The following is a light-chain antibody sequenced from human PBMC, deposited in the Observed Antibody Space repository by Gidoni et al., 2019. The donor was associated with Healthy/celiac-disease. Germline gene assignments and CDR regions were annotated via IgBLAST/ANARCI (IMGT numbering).Light chain of an antibody. CDR1: QSVSSSY. Sequence: EIMLTQSPGTLSLSPGERATLSCRASQSVSSSYLAGYQQKPGQAPRLLIYGASSRATGIPDRCSGSGSGTDFTITISRLEPEDFAVYYCQQYGSSPPYTFGQGTKLEIK. CDR3: QQYGSSPPYT. V-gene: IGKV3-20*01. CDR2: GAS. J-gene: IGKJ2*01.